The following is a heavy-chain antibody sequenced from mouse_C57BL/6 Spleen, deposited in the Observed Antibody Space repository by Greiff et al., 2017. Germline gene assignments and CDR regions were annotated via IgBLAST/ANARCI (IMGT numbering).Heavy chain of an antibody. CDR1: GYSITSGYY. J-gene: IGHJ2*01. V-gene: IGHV3-6*01. Sequence: EVQLQQSGPGLVKPSQSLSLTCSVTGYSITSGYYWNWIRQFPGNKLEWMGYISYDGSNNYNPSLKNRISITRDTSKNQFFLKLNSVTTEDTATYYCARRSNSYFDYWGQGTTLTVSS. CDR2: ISYDGSN. D-gene: IGHD2-5*01. CDR3: ARRSNSYFDY.